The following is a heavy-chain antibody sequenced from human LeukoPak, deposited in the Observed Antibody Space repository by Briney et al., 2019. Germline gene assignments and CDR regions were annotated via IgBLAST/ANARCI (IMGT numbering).Heavy chain of an antibody. V-gene: IGHV1-18*01. D-gene: IGHD6-19*01. CDR1: GYTFTSFG. J-gene: IGHJ6*02. CDR2: ISAYNGNT. Sequence: ASVKVSCKASGYTFTSFGISWVRQAPGQGLEWMGWISAYNGNTNYAQKFQGRVTMTRNTSISTAYMELSSLRSEDTAVYYCATLQWLVTNYYYGMDVWGQGTTVTVSS. CDR3: ATLQWLVTNYYYGMDV.